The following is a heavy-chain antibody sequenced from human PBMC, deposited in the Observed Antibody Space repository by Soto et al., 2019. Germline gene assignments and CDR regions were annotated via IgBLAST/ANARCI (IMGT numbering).Heavy chain of an antibody. CDR1: GFTFNSYW. J-gene: IGHJ4*02. V-gene: IGHV3-74*01. D-gene: IGHD3-16*01. CDR3: ARGALGSYYFDY. Sequence: EVQLVESGGGLFQPGGSLRLSCAASGFTFNSYWIHWVRQAPGKGLVWVSRIKYDATSTNYADSVKGRFSISRDNAKNTVYLQMTSLRGDDTAVYYCARGALGSYYFDYWGQGTLVTVSS. CDR2: IKYDATST.